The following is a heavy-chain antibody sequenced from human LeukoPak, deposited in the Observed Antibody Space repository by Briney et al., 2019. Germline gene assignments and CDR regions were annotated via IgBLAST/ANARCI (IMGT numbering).Heavy chain of an antibody. Sequence: GGSLRLSCAASGFTFSGYWMGWVRQAPEKGLEWVANIDEDGSEKYYVDSVKGRFTISRDNAKNSLYLQMNSLRAEDTAVYYCARVIAVADTYYFDYWGQGTLVTVSS. CDR3: ARVIAVADTYYFDY. CDR1: GFTFSGYW. CDR2: IDEDGSEK. V-gene: IGHV3-7*01. D-gene: IGHD6-19*01. J-gene: IGHJ4*02.